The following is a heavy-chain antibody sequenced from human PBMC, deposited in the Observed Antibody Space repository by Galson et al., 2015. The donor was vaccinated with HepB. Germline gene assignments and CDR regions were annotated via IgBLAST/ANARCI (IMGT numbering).Heavy chain of an antibody. Sequence: SLRLSCAASAFTFSSYAMNWVRQAPGKGLEWVALISYDGSNKFEDSVKGRFTISRDNSKNTLYLQMNSLRAEDTAVYYCASGLCSGGRCSYFDYWGQGTLVTVSS. CDR2: ISYDGSNK. D-gene: IGHD2-15*01. CDR1: AFTFSSYA. V-gene: IGHV3-30*04. CDR3: ASGLCSGGRCSYFDY. J-gene: IGHJ4*02.